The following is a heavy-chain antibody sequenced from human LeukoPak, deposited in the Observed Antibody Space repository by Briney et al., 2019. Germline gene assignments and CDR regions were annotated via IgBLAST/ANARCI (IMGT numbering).Heavy chain of an antibody. CDR3: ARVYSSTSGKNAFDI. Sequence: GGSLRLSCAASGFTLSSYWMSWVRQAPGKGLEWVANIKQDGSEKNYVDSVKGRFTISRDNAKNSLYLHMNSLRAEDTAVYFVARVYSSTSGKNAFDIWGQGTMVIVSS. CDR1: GFTLSSYW. J-gene: IGHJ3*02. D-gene: IGHD2-2*01. CDR2: IKQDGSEK. V-gene: IGHV3-7*03.